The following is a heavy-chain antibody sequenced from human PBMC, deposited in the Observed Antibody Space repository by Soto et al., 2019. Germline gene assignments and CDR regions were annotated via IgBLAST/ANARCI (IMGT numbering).Heavy chain of an antibody. V-gene: IGHV1-18*01. D-gene: IGHD1-26*01. CDR2: IGGYNGNT. Sequence: QVQLVQSGPEVKKPGASVNVSCKTSGYIFVSHGITWVRQVPGQGLVWMGWIGGYNGNTDYAQKLKGRVTMTPEISTSTAYMALKSLRPDDTGVYYWATGVGPNKDYDLDLWGQATTLTVSS. CDR3: ATGVGPNKDYDLDL. J-gene: IGHJ6*02. CDR1: GYIFVSHG.